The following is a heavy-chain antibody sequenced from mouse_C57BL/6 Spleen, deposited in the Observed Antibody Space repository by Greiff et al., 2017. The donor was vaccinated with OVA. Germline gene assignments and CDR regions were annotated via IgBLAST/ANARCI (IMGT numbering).Heavy chain of an antibody. CDR2: ISYDGSN. D-gene: IGHD2-4*01. CDR1: GYSITSGYY. J-gene: IGHJ2*01. CDR3: ASYDYDYFDY. V-gene: IGHV3-6*01. Sequence: VQLQQSGPGLVKPSQSLSLTCSVTGYSITSGYYWNWIRQFPGNKLEWMGYISYDGSNNYNPSLKNRISITRDTSKNQFFLKLNSVTTEDTATYYCASYDYDYFDYWGQGTTLTVSS.